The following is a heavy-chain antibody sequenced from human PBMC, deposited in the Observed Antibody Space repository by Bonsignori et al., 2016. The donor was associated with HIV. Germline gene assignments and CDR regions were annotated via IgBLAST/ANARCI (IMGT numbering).Heavy chain of an antibody. V-gene: IGHV3-11*01. D-gene: IGHD3-3*01. CDR3: ARDPAYYDFWSGYEPPDY. Sequence: WIRQPPGKGLEWVSYISSSGQTIYYADSVKGRFTISRDNAKNSLFLQMNSLRAEDTAVYYCARDPAYYDFWSGYEPPDYWGQGTLVTVSS. CDR2: ISSSGQTI. J-gene: IGHJ4*02.